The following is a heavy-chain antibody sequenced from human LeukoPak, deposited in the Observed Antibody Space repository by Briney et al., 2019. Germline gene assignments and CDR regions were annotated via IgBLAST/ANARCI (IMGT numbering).Heavy chain of an antibody. V-gene: IGHV1-18*01. CDR2: ISAYNGNT. D-gene: IGHD6-13*01. CDR1: GYTFTSYG. Sequence: ASVKVSCKASGYTFTSYGISWVRQAPGQGLEWMGWISAYNGNTNYAQKLQGRVTMTTDTSTSTAYMELRSLRSDDTAVYCCARVDSSSWYGAHYYYYMDVWGKGTTVTVSS. J-gene: IGHJ6*03. CDR3: ARVDSSSWYGAHYYYYMDV.